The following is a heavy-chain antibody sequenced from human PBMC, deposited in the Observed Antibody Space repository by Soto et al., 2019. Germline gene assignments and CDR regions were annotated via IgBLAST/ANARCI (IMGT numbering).Heavy chain of an antibody. J-gene: IGHJ6*02. CDR3: ARDLAAAGSDDYGMDV. V-gene: IGHV4-30-4*01. CDR1: GGSISIGDYY. Sequence: SETLSLTCTVSGGSISIGDYYWSCIRQPPGKGLEWIGYIYYSGSTYYNPSLKSRVTISVDTSKNQFSLKLSSVTAADTAVYYCARDLAAAGSDDYGMDVWVQGTTVTVSS. CDR2: IYYSGST. D-gene: IGHD6-13*01.